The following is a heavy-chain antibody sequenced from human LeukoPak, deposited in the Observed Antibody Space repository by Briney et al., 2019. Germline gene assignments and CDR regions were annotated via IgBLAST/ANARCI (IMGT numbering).Heavy chain of an antibody. CDR1: GGSFSGYY. CDR2: IYYSGST. V-gene: IGHV4-59*01. Sequence: SETLSLTCAVYGGSFSGYYWSWIRQPPGKGLEWIGYIYYSGSTNYNPSLKSRVTISVDTSKNQFSLKLSSVTAADTAVYYCAREIPGGCGTPNWFDPWGQGTLVTVSS. J-gene: IGHJ5*02. CDR3: AREIPGGCGTPNWFDP. D-gene: IGHD1-26*01.